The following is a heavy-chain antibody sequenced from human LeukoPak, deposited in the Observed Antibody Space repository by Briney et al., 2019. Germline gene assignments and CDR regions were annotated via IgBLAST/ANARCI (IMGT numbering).Heavy chain of an antibody. CDR2: ISGSGGST. J-gene: IGHJ3*02. CDR1: GFTFSSYG. CDR3: ARTGGSIQLWLRGAFDI. V-gene: IGHV3-23*01. D-gene: IGHD5-18*01. Sequence: GGSLRLSCAASGFTFSSYGMSWVRQAPGKGLEWVSGISGSGGSTYYADSVKGRSTISRDNAKNSLFLQMNSLRAEDTAVYYCARTGGSIQLWLRGAFDIWGQGTMVTVSS.